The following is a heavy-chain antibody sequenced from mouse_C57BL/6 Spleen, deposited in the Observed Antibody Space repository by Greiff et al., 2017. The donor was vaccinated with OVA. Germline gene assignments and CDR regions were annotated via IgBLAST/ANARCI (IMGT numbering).Heavy chain of an antibody. D-gene: IGHD1-1*01. CDR2: IYPGTGST. CDR1: GYTFTSYW. V-gene: IGHV1-55*01. CDR3: ARGDYGTDY. J-gene: IGHJ2*01. Sequence: VQLQQPGAELVKPGASVKMSCKASGYTFTSYWITWVKQRPGQGLEWIGDIYPGTGSTNYNQKFKSKATLTVDTSSSTAYMQLSSLTSEDSAVYYFARGDYGTDYWGQGTTLTVSS.